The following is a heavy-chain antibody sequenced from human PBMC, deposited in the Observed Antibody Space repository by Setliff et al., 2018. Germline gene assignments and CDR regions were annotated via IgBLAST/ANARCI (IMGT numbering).Heavy chain of an antibody. CDR1: GFTFTNYW. CDR3: ARDLIRGAPNWFDP. Sequence: PGGSLRLSCAASGFTFTNYWINWVRQAPGKGLEWISYISSTSNTMYYADSVKGRFTISRDNAKSSLYLQMNSLRAEDTAVYHCARDLIRGAPNWFDPWGQGTLVTVSS. J-gene: IGHJ5*02. CDR2: ISSTSNTM. V-gene: IGHV3-48*04. D-gene: IGHD3-10*01.